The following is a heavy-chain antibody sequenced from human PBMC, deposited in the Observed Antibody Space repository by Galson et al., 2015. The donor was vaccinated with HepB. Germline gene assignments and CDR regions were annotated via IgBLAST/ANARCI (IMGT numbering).Heavy chain of an antibody. CDR2: ISSSSSTI. V-gene: IGHV3-48*02. J-gene: IGHJ5*02. CDR3: ASVDTAMVNGVGNNWFDP. D-gene: IGHD5-18*01. Sequence: SLRLSCAASGFTFSSYSMNWVRQAPGKGLEWVSYISSSSSTIYYADSVKGRFTISRDNAKNSLYLQMNSLRDEDTAVYYCASVDTAMVNGVGNNWFDPWGQGTLVTVSS. CDR1: GFTFSSYS.